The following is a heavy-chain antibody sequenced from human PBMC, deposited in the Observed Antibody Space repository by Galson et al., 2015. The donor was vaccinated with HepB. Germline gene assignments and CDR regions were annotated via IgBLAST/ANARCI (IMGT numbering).Heavy chain of an antibody. CDR2: IWYDGSNK. V-gene: IGHV3-33*01. CDR3: ARGGGEGYYYDSSEEAIGFDY. D-gene: IGHD3-22*01. J-gene: IGHJ4*02. Sequence: SLRLSCAASGFTFSSYGMHWVRQAPGKGLEWVAVIWYDGSNKYYADSVKGRFTIPRDNSKNTLYLQMNSLRAEDTAVYYCARGGGEGYYYDSSEEAIGFDYWGQGTLVTVSS. CDR1: GFTFSSYG.